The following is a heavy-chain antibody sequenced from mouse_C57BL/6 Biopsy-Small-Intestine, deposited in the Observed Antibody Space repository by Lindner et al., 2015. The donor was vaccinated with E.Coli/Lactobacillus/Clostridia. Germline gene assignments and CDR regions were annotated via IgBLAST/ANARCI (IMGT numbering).Heavy chain of an antibody. CDR1: GYTFTSYG. CDR3: ARYYGSTNYFDY. Sequence: LQESGAGLARPGASVKLSCKASGYTFTSYGISWVKQRTGHGLEWIGEILPGSGSTNFNEKFKGKATFTADTSSNTAYMQVSSLTTEDSAIYYCARYYGSTNYFDYWGHGTTLTVSS. CDR2: ILPGSGST. V-gene: IGHV1-9*01. J-gene: IGHJ2*01. D-gene: IGHD1-1*01.